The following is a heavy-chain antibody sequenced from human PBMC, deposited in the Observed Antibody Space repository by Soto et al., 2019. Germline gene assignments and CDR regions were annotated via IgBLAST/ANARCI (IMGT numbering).Heavy chain of an antibody. V-gene: IGHV1-18*04. J-gene: IGHJ2*01. D-gene: IGHD1-26*01. Sequence: QVQLVQSGAEVKKPGASVKVSCEASGYTYTSYGITWVRQAPGQGLEWMGWISVYNGNTNYAQNLQGRVTMTTDTPTTPANRNWRSRRSDATAGYYGPGGAGLGNFDPWGRGTLFTVPS. CDR1: GYTYTSYG. CDR3: PGGAGLGNFDP. CDR2: ISVYNGNT.